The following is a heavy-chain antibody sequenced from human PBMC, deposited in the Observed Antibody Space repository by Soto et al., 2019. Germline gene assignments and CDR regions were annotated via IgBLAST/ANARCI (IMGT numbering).Heavy chain of an antibody. J-gene: IGHJ4*02. Sequence: ASVKVSCKASGGTFSSYAISWVRQAPGQGLEWMGGIIPIFGTANYAQKFQGRVTITADESTSTAYMELSSLRSEDTAVYYCASSRDGYNYPYWGQGTLVTVSS. CDR2: IIPIFGTA. D-gene: IGHD1-1*01. CDR1: GGTFSSYA. V-gene: IGHV1-69*13. CDR3: ASSRDGYNYPY.